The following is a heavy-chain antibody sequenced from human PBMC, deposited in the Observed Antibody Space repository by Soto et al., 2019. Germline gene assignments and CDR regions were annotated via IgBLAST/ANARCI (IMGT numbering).Heavy chain of an antibody. CDR1: GYTFTSYY. V-gene: IGHV1-2*02. D-gene: IGHD4-4*01. J-gene: IGHJ5*02. Sequence: ASVKVSCKASGYTFTSYYIHWVRQAPGQGLEWMGWINPITGGTNYAPKFQGRVTMTRDTSITTAYMELSRLRSDDTAVYYCARATVTTFNWFDPWGQGTLVTVSS. CDR2: INPITGGT. CDR3: ARATVTTFNWFDP.